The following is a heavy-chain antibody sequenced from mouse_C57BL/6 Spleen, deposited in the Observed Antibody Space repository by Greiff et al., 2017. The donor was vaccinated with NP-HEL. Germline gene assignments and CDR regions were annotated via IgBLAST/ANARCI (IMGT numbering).Heavy chain of an antibody. CDR2: IDPSDSYT. J-gene: IGHJ2*01. V-gene: IGHV1-69*01. CDR3: ARWELGRPFDY. CDR1: GNTFTSYW. Sequence: QVQLQQPGAELVMPGASVKLSCKASGNTFTSYWMHWVKQRPGQGLEWIGEIDPSDSYTNYNQKFKGKSTLTVDKSSSTAYMQLSSLTSEDSAVYYCARWELGRPFDYWGQGTTLTVSS. D-gene: IGHD4-1*01.